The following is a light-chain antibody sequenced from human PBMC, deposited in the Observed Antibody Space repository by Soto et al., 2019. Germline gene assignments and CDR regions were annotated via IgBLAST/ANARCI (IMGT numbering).Light chain of an antibody. J-gene: IGKJ1*01. Sequence: DIQRTQSPSTLSSSVGDRVTITCRASQSISSWLAWYQKKRGKAPKIMIYKASMLEVGVPSRFSGSGSGTEVTLTISSLQPEDFATYCGQQYNSQRTFGQGTKVEIK. V-gene: IGKV1-5*03. CDR3: QQYNSQRT. CDR1: QSISSW. CDR2: KAS.